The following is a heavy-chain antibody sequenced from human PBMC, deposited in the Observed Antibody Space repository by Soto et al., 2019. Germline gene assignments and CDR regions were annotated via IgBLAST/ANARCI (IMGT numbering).Heavy chain of an antibody. CDR1: GYTFTGYY. CDR3: ARGLLRYWYSSSWYGTYYFDY. J-gene: IGHJ4*02. CDR2: INPNSGGT. Sequence: ASVKVSCKASGYTFTGYYMHWVRQAPGQGLEWMGWINPNSGGTNYAQKFQGRVTMTRDTSISTAYMELSRLRSDDTAVYYCARGLLRYWYSSSWYGTYYFDYWGQGTLVTVYS. D-gene: IGHD6-13*01. V-gene: IGHV1-2*02.